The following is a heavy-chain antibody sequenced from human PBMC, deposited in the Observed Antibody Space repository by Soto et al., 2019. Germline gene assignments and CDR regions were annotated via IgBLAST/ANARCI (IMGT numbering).Heavy chain of an antibody. CDR3: ASHHSLRADKGYFDL. Sequence: EVQLVESGGGLVQPGGSLRLSCAASGFTFSGYWTSWVRQAPGKGLEWVANIRQDGGEKYYVDSVKGRFTISRDNAKNSLYLQMNGLSAEDTAMYYCASHHSLRADKGYFDLWGRGTLVTVSS. J-gene: IGHJ2*01. CDR2: IRQDGGEK. V-gene: IGHV3-7*05. CDR1: GFTFSGYW.